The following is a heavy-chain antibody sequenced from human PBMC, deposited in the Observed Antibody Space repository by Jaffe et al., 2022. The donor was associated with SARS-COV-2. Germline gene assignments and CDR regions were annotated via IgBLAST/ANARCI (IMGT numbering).Heavy chain of an antibody. CDR1: GGSISSGTYY. Sequence: QLQLQESGPGLVKPSETLSLACTVSGGSISSGTYYWGWIRQPPGKGLEWIGSVSYSGSTYYNPSLKSRLTISVDTSSSQFSLRLTSVTAADTAVYYCTRDNGYVREIDYWGQGTLVTVSS. D-gene: IGHD2-2*03. J-gene: IGHJ4*02. CDR3: TRDNGYVREIDY. CDR2: VSYSGST. V-gene: IGHV4-39*02.